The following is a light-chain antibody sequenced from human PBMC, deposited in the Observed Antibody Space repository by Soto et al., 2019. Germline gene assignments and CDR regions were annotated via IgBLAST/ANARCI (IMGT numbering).Light chain of an antibody. CDR2: QTS. J-gene: IGKJ1*01. CDR1: QYINTR. V-gene: IGKV3-11*01. Sequence: EIVLTQSPATLSSFPGDRVTLSCRASQYINTRLAWYQHRPGQAPRLLIYQTSTRATGIPDRFSGSGSGTDFSLTISSLQPEDFATYYCQQADSFPQTFGQGTKVDIK. CDR3: QQADSFPQT.